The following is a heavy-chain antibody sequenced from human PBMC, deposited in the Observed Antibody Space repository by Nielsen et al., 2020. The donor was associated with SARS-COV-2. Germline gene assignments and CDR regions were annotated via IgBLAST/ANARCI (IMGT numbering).Heavy chain of an antibody. J-gene: IGHJ4*02. V-gene: IGHV3-9*01. CDR2: ISWNSGSI. CDR1: GFTFDDYA. Sequence: SLKISCAASGFTFDDYAMHWVRQAPGKGLEWVSGISWNSGSIGYADSMKGRFTISRDNAKNSLYLQMNSLRAEDTAVYYCAREGIVGATTGFDYWGQGTLVTVSS. D-gene: IGHD1-26*01. CDR3: AREGIVGATTGFDY.